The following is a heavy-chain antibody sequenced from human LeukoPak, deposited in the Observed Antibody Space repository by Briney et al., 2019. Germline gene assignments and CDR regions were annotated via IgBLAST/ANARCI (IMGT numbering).Heavy chain of an antibody. V-gene: IGHV1-2*02. CDR2: INPNSGGT. CDR1: GYTFTGYY. CDR3: LTGYGVHDAFDI. J-gene: IGHJ3*02. D-gene: IGHD3-9*01. Sequence: ASVKVSCKASGYTFTGYYTHWVRQAPGQGLEWMGWINPNSGGTNYAQKFQGRVTMTRDTSISTAYMELSRLRSDDTAVYYCLTGYGVHDAFDIWGQGTMVTVSS.